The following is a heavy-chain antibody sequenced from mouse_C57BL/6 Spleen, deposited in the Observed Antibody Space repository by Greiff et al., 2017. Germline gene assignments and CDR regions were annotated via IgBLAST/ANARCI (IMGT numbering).Heavy chain of an antibody. D-gene: IGHD1-1*01. CDR2: IYPGDGDT. CDR1: GYAISSSW. V-gene: IGHV1-82*01. J-gene: IGHJ2*01. CDR3: APYYYGSSYGFDY. Sequence: QVQLQQSGPELVKPGASVKISCKASGYAISSSWMNWVKQRPGKGLEWIGRIYPGDGDTNYNGKFKGKATLTADKSSSTANMHLSSLTSDDSAVYFCAPYYYGSSYGFDYWGQGTTLTVS.